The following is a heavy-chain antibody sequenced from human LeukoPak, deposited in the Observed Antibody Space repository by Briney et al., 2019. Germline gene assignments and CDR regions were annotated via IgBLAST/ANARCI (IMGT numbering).Heavy chain of an antibody. CDR3: ARELRIVDTTMLNYYYYYYMDV. CDR1: GFTVSNNY. J-gene: IGHJ6*03. V-gene: IGHV3-53*01. CDR2: IYSGATT. D-gene: IGHD5-18*01. Sequence: PGGSLRLSCAASGFTVSNNYMNWVRQAPGKGLECVSGIYSGATTYYADSVKGRFTISRDNSKNTLSLQMNSLRAEDTAVYYCARELRIVDTTMLNYYYYYYMDVWGKGTTVTVSS.